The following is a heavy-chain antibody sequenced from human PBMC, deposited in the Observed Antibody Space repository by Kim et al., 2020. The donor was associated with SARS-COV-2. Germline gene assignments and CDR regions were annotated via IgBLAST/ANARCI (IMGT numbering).Heavy chain of an antibody. CDR1: GGSISSGDYY. CDR2: IYYSGST. D-gene: IGHD2-21*01. J-gene: IGHJ4*02. V-gene: IGHV4-30-4*01. Sequence: SETLSLTCTVSGGSISSGDYYWSWIRQPPGKGLEWIGYIYYSGSTYYNPSLKSRVTISVDTSKNQFSLKLSSVTAADTAVYYCARDGPYCGGDCYPLDYWGQGTLVTVSS. CDR3: ARDGPYCGGDCYPLDY.